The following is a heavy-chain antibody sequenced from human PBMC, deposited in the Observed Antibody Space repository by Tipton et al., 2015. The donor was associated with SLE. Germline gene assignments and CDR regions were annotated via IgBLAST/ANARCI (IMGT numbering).Heavy chain of an antibody. J-gene: IGHJ4*02. D-gene: IGHD3-22*01. V-gene: IGHV4-34*01. CDR3: ARLAHYNSNWYLGV. CDR2: VDHSGLT. CDR1: GGSFKDYY. Sequence: TLSLTCGVRGGSFKDYYWSWIRQSPGKGLEWIGEVDHSGLTRYNPSLKSRVAIRPDTANDQFSLRLRSVTAADTAVYYCARLAHYNSNWYLGVWGQGSLVTVSS.